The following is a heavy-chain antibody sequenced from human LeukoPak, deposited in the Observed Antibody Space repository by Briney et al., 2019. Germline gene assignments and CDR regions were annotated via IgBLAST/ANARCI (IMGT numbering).Heavy chain of an antibody. J-gene: IGHJ4*02. CDR3: AKDSQIAVAGTALDY. V-gene: IGHV3-33*06. D-gene: IGHD6-19*01. CDR2: IWYDGSNK. Sequence: GGSLRLSCAASGFTFSSYGMHWVRQAPGKGLEWVAVIWYDGSNKYYADSVKGRFTISRVNSKNTLYLQMNSLRAEDTAVYYCAKDSQIAVAGTALDYWGQGTLVTVSS. CDR1: GFTFSSYG.